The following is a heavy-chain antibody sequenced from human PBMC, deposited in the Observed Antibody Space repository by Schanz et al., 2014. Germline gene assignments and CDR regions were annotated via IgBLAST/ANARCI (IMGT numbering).Heavy chain of an antibody. CDR3: ARDVGRPGHFWYFDL. Sequence: QVPLVQSGAEVKKPGASVKVSCTASGYTFTGYYMHWVRQAPGQGLEWMGVTNPNGGAEFAQKFQGRISMNRDTSTTTFYMELSSLTSDDTAVYFCARDVGRPGHFWYFDLWGRGTLVTVSS. D-gene: IGHD1-1*01. CDR2: TNPNGGA. V-gene: IGHV1-2*02. J-gene: IGHJ2*01. CDR1: GYTFTGYY.